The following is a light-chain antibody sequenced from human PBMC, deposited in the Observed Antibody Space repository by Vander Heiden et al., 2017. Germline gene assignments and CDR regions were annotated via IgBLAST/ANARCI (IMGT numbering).Light chain of an antibody. CDR3: QQYNDYST. CDR1: QSISTW. J-gene: IGKJ4*01. CDR2: KAS. V-gene: IGKV1-5*03. Sequence: DIPMTQSPSTLSASVGDRVTITCRASQSISTWLAWYQQKSGKAPKLLIYKASTLESGVPSRFSGSGSGTEFTLTISSLQPDDFATYYCQQYNDYSTFGGGTKVEIK.